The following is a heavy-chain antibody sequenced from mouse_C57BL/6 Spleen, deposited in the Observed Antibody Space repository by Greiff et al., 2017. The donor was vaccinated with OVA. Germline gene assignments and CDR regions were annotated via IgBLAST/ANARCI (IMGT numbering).Heavy chain of an antibody. J-gene: IGHJ2*01. CDR1: GFNIKDDY. CDR2: IDPENGDT. CDR3: THYGSSYANY. V-gene: IGHV14-4*01. Sequence: VQLQQSGAELVRPGASVKLSCTASGFNIKDDYMHWVKQRPEQGLEWIGWIDPENGDTEYASKFQGKATITADTSSNTAYLQLSSLTSEDTAVYYCTHYGSSYANYWGQGTTLSVSS. D-gene: IGHD1-1*01.